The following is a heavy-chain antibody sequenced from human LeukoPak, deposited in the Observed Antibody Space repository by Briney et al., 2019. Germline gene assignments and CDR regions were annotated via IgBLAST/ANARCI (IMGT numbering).Heavy chain of an antibody. Sequence: GGSLTLSCALSGLTLTSYCMNWVRQAPGKGLEWVSSIRRSRSHINYADSVKGRFTISRDNAKNSLYLQMNSLRAEDTAVYYCATLPIFGVGIIVDYWGQGTLVTVSS. J-gene: IGHJ4*02. V-gene: IGHV3-21*01. CDR2: IRRSRSHI. CDR3: ATLPIFGVGIIVDY. D-gene: IGHD3-3*01. CDR1: GLTLTSYC.